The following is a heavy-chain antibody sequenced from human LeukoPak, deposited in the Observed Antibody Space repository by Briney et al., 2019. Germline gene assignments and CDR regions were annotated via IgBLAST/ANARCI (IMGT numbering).Heavy chain of an antibody. Sequence: PSETLSLTCTVSGGSISSGGYYWSWIRQHPGKGLEWIGYIYYSGSTYYNPSLKSRVTISVDTSKNRFSLKLSSVTAADTAVYYCAREVVVTQDAFDIWGQGTMVTVSS. CDR1: GGSISSGGYY. J-gene: IGHJ3*02. CDR3: AREVVVTQDAFDI. D-gene: IGHD3-22*01. V-gene: IGHV4-31*03. CDR2: IYYSGST.